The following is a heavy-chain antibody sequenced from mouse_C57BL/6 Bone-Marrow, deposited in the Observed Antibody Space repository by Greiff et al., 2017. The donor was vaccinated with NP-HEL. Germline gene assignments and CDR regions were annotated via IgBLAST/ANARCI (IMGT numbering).Heavy chain of an antibody. D-gene: IGHD1-1*01. J-gene: IGHJ1*03. CDR1: GYTFTEYT. CDR2: FYPGSGSI. V-gene: IGHV1-62-2*01. CDR3: ARHANFPYYYGSSYPSWYFDV. Sequence: QVQLQQSGAELVKPGASVKLSCKASGYTFTEYTIHWVKQRSGQGLEWIGWFYPGSGSIKYNEKFKDKATLTADKSSSTVYMELSRLTSEDSAVYFCARHANFPYYYGSSYPSWYFDVWGTGTTVTVSS.